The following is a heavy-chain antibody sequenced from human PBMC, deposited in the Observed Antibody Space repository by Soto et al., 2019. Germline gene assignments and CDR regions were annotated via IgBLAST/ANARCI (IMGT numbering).Heavy chain of an antibody. CDR1: GYSFTSYW. Sequence: GESLKISCKGSGYSFTSYWIGWVRQMPGKGLEWMGIIYPGDSDTRYSPSFQGQVTISADKSISTAYLQWSSLKASDTAMYYCARTYYDFWSGYPISYYYYYGMGVWGQGTTVTVSS. CDR2: IYPGDSDT. CDR3: ARTYYDFWSGYPISYYYYYGMGV. J-gene: IGHJ6*02. D-gene: IGHD3-3*01. V-gene: IGHV5-51*01.